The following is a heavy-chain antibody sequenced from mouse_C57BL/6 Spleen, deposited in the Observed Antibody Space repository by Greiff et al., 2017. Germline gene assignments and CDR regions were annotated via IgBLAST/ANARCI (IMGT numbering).Heavy chain of an antibody. V-gene: IGHV5-16*01. Sequence: EVKLVESEGGLVQPGSSMKLSCTASGFTFSDYYMAWVRQVPEKGLEWVANINYDGSSTYYLDSLKSRFIISRDNAKNVLYLQMSSLQSEDTATYYCARSTGWYFDVWGTGTTVTVSS. CDR1: GFTFSDYY. CDR2: INYDGSST. J-gene: IGHJ1*03. CDR3: ARSTGWYFDV. D-gene: IGHD4-1*02.